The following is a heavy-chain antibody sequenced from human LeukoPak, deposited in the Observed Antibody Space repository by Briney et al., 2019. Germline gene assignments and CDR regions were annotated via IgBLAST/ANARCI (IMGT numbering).Heavy chain of an antibody. CDR2: IYYSGST. Sequence: SETLSLTCTVSGGSISSGDYYWSWIRQPPGKGLEWIGYIYYSGSTYYNPSLKSRVTISVDTSKNQFSLELSSVTAADAAVYYCARDLLNEGNHLDYWGQGTLVTVSS. CDR3: ARDLLNEGNHLDY. D-gene: IGHD4-23*01. CDR1: GGSISSGDYY. V-gene: IGHV4-30-4*01. J-gene: IGHJ4*02.